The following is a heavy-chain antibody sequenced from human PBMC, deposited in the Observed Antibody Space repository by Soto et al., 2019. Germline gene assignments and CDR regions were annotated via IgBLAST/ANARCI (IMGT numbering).Heavy chain of an antibody. J-gene: IGHJ4*02. V-gene: IGHV4-30-2*01. Sequence: PSETLSLTCAVSGGSISSGGYSWSWIRQPPGKGLEWIGYIYHSGSTYYNPSLKSRVTISVDRSKNQFSLKLSSVTAADTAVYYCARARSSSSWFFDYWGQGTLVTFSS. D-gene: IGHD6-13*01. CDR2: IYHSGST. CDR1: GGSISSGGYS. CDR3: ARARSSSSWFFDY.